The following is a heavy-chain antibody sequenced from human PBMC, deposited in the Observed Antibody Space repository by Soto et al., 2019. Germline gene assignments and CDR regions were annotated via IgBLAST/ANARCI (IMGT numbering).Heavy chain of an antibody. J-gene: IGHJ4*02. CDR1: GGSFSGYC. CDR2: INHSGST. CDR3: ARVSHPPPDIAVVPAANYFDY. Sequence: PSETLSLSCAVDGGSFSGYCWGWIRQPAGKGLEGIAEINHSGSTNYNPSLKSRVTLSVDTSKNQFSLKLSSVTAADTAVYYCARVSHPPPDIAVVPAANYFDYWGQGTLVTVS. D-gene: IGHD2-2*01. V-gene: IGHV4-34*01.